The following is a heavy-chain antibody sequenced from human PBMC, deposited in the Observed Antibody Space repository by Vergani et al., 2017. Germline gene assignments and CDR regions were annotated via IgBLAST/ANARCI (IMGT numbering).Heavy chain of an antibody. CDR3: ARGIVVVTATPEYFQH. V-gene: IGHV3-30-3*01. CDR2: ISYDGSNK. Sequence: QVQLVESGGGVVQPGRSLRLSCAASGFTFSSYAMHWVRQAPGKGLEWVAVISYDGSNKYYADSVKGRFTISRDNSKNTLYLQMNSLRAEDTAVYYCARGIVVVTATPEYFQHWGQGTLVTVSS. CDR1: GFTFSSYA. J-gene: IGHJ1*01. D-gene: IGHD2-21*02.